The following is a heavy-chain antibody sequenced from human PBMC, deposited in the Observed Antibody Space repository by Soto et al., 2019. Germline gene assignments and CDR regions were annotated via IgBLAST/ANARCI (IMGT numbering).Heavy chain of an antibody. CDR1: GYSFTSYW. J-gene: IGHJ6*02. Sequence: VESLKVSCNGSGYSFTSYWISWVRQMPGKGLEWVGRIDPSDSYTNYGPSFQGHDTISADKSISTAYLQWSSLKASDTAMNYGARGCYDSYSSGWVYCGMDVWGQGTTVTVYS. CDR2: IDPSDSYT. V-gene: IGHV5-10-1*01. D-gene: IGHD6-19*01. CDR3: ARGCYDSYSSGWVYCGMDV.